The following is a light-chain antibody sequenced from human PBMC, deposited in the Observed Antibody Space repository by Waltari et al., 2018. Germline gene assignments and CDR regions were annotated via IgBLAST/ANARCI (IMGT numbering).Light chain of an antibody. J-gene: IGKJ1*01. CDR1: RSIFYSSRYKDY. V-gene: IGKV4-1*01. CDR2: WAT. Sequence: DIVMTQSPGSLAVSLGERATINCRSSRSIFYSSRYKDYLAWYQQRPGQPPRLIISWATTRESGVPDRFIGSGSETEFTLTITSLQAEDVAVYYCQQYLRTPPTFGQGTKVEI. CDR3: QQYLRTPPT.